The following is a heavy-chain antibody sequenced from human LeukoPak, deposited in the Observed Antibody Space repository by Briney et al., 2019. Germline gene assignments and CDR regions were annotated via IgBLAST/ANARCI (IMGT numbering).Heavy chain of an antibody. V-gene: IGHV3-23*01. Sequence: GGSLRLSCATSGFTFSSYAMSWVRQAPGKGLEWVSAISGSGGSTYYADSVKGRFTISRDNSKNTLYPQMNSLRAEDTAVYYCAKVERSFPFDYWGQGTLVTVSS. D-gene: IGHD5-24*01. J-gene: IGHJ4*02. CDR2: ISGSGGST. CDR1: GFTFSSYA. CDR3: AKVERSFPFDY.